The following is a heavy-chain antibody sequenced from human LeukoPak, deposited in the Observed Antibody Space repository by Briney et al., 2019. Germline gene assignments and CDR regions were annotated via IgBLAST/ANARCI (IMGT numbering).Heavy chain of an antibody. D-gene: IGHD6-13*01. J-gene: IGHJ5*02. Sequence: ASVKVSCKASGYTFTGYYMHWMRQAPGQGLEWMGWINPNSGGTNYAQKFQGRVTMTRDTSISTAYMELSRLRSDDAAVYYCARDRYSSSWQTYNWFDPWGQGTLVTVSS. CDR2: INPNSGGT. V-gene: IGHV1-2*02. CDR3: ARDRYSSSWQTYNWFDP. CDR1: GYTFTGYY.